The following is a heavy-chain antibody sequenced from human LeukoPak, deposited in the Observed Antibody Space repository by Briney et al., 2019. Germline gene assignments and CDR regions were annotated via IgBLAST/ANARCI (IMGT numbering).Heavy chain of an antibody. V-gene: IGHV4-59*01. CDR3: ARAERAISSSFSS. D-gene: IGHD6-6*01. Sequence: PSETLSLTCTVSGGSISSYHWSWIRQPPGKGLECIGYIYYSGSTHYNPSLKSRVTISVDTSKNQFSLKLSSVTAADTAVYYCARAERAISSSFSSWGQGTLVTVSS. CDR1: GGSISSYH. CDR2: IYYSGST. J-gene: IGHJ4*02.